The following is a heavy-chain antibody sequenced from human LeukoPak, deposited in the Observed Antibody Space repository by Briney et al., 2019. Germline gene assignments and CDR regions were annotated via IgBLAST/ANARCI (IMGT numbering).Heavy chain of an antibody. V-gene: IGHV3-23*01. J-gene: IGHJ2*01. CDR1: GFTFSNYG. D-gene: IGHD2-15*01. CDR2: ISGSGGST. Sequence: GGSLRLSCAASGFTFSNYGMTWVRQALGKGLEWVSTISGSGGSTSYADSVKGRFTISRDDSKNTLCLQMNSLRAEDTAVYYCAKDRTPSIWGRGTLVTVSS. CDR3: AKDRTPSI.